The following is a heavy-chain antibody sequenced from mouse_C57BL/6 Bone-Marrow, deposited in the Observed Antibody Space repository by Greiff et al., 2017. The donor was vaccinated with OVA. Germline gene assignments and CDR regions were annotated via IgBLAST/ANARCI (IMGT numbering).Heavy chain of an antibody. V-gene: IGHV2-5*01. CDR2: IWRGGST. CDR3: AKNSYYYLVDY. Sequence: VKVVESGPGLVQPSQSLSITCTVSGFSLTSYGVHWVRQSPGKGLEWLGVIWRGGSTDYNAAFMSRLSITKDNSKSQVFFKMNSLQADDTAIYYCAKNSYYYLVDYWGQGTTLTVSS. CDR1: GFSLTSYG. J-gene: IGHJ2*01. D-gene: IGHD1-1*01.